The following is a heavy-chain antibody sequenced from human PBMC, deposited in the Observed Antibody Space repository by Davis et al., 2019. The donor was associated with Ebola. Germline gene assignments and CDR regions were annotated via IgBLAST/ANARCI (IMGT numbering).Heavy chain of an antibody. Sequence: SETLSLTCTVSGGSISSSSYYWGWIRQPPGKGLEWIGSIYYSGSTYYNPSLKSRVTISVDTSKNQFSLKLSSVTAADTAVYYCARLGSLPYWGQGTLVTVSS. CDR1: GGSISSSSYY. CDR2: IYYSGST. D-gene: IGHD2-2*03. V-gene: IGHV4-39*01. CDR3: ARLGSLPY. J-gene: IGHJ4*02.